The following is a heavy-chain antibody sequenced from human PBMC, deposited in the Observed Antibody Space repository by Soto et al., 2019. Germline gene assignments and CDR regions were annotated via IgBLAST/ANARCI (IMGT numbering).Heavy chain of an antibody. J-gene: IGHJ4*02. CDR1: GFTFSNYW. CDR3: ASRPPEDFYYGVFDY. D-gene: IGHD2-21*01. Sequence: VRLVESGGGLVQPGGSLRLSCAASGFTFSNYWMTWVRQAPGKGPEWVANIKQDGSEKYYVDSVKGRFTVSRDNGRNPLYLQMDSLRVEDTAMYYCASRPPEDFYYGVFDYWGQGILVTVSS. CDR2: IKQDGSEK. V-gene: IGHV3-7*03.